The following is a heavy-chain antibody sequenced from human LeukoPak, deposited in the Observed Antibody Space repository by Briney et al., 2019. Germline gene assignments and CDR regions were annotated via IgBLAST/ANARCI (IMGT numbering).Heavy chain of an antibody. CDR3: ARHVRYYYGSRPFGRGPFDY. J-gene: IGHJ4*02. Sequence: SETLSLTCAVYGGSFNGYYWSWFRQPPGKGLEWIGEINHSGSTNYNPSLKSRVTISVDTSKNQFSLKLSSVTAADTAVYYCARHVRYYYGSRPFGRGPFDYWGQGTLVTVSS. D-gene: IGHD3-10*01. CDR1: GGSFNGYY. V-gene: IGHV4-34*01. CDR2: INHSGST.